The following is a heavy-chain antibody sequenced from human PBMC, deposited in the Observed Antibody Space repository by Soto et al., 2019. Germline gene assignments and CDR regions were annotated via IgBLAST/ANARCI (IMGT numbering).Heavy chain of an antibody. CDR2: IYHSGST. V-gene: IGHV4-38-2*02. Sequence: EPLSLACVVSGYSIRSGYYWGWIRQPPGKGLEWIGSIYHSGSTSYNPSLKSRVTISVDTSRNQFSLKLSSVTAADTAVYYCARDQYSSRYLVSVYWGQGALVTVYS. CDR1: GYSIRSGYY. J-gene: IGHJ4*02. D-gene: IGHD6-13*01. CDR3: ARDQYSSRYLVSVY.